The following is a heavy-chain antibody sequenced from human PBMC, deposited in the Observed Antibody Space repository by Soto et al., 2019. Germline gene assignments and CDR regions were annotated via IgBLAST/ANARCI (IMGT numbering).Heavy chain of an antibody. J-gene: IGHJ5*02. CDR1: GRTYSSCA. Sequence: SVKVSCKASGRTYSSCAMSWVRQATRQGLEWMGGIIPIFGTANYAQKFQGRVTITADESTRTAYMELSSLRSEDTAVYYCASWRYYDFWSGYPSLHGLDPWGQRPLVTVSS. CDR2: IIPIFGTA. D-gene: IGHD3-3*01. V-gene: IGHV1-69*13. CDR3: ASWRYYDFWSGYPSLHGLDP.